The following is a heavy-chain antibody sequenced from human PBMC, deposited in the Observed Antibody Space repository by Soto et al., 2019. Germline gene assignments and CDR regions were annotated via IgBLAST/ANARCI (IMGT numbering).Heavy chain of an antibody. V-gene: IGHV1-18*01. CDR2: ISAYNGNT. CDR3: ARGEDIVVVTAMGWFDP. CDR1: GYTFTSYG. D-gene: IGHD2-21*02. Sequence: ASVKVSCKASGYTFTSYGISWVRQAPGQGLEWMGWISAYNGNTNYAQKRQGRLTMTTDTSTSTAYMQLRSLRSDDTAVYYCARGEDIVVVTAMGWFDPWGQGTLVTVSS. J-gene: IGHJ5*02.